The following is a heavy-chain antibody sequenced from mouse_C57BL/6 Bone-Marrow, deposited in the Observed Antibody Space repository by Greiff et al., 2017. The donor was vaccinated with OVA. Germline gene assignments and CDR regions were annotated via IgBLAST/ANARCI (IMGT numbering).Heavy chain of an antibody. CDR2: IYPRSGNT. J-gene: IGHJ4*01. CDR1: GYTFTSYG. V-gene: IGHV1-81*01. Sequence: VQLQESGAELARPGASVTLSCKASGYTFTSYGISWVKQRTGQGLEWIGEIYPRSGNTYYNEKFKGKATLTADKSSSTAYMELRSLTSEDSAVYFCARNITTDAMDYWGQGTSVTVSS. D-gene: IGHD1-2*01. CDR3: ARNITTDAMDY.